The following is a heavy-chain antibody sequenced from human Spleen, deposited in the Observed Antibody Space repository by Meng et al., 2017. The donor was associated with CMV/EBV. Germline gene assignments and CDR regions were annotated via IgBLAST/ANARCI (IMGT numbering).Heavy chain of an antibody. CDR2: IYPASGGT. CDR3: ARDYNWGPDY. V-gene: IGHV1-2*02. Sequence: KVSSKTSGYTFTGHYLHWVRQAPGQGLEWMGWIYPASGGTKYAQNFQGRVTMTSDTSISTAYMELSGLRSDDTALYFCARDYNWGPDYWGRGTLVTVSS. CDR1: GYTFTGHY. J-gene: IGHJ4*02. D-gene: IGHD1-20*01.